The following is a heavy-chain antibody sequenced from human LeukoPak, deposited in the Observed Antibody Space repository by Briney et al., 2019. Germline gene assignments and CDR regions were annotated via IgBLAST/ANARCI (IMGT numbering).Heavy chain of an antibody. Sequence: SVKVSCKASGYTFTSYGISWVRQAPGQGLEWMGRIISILGIANYAQKFQGRVTITADKSTSTAYMELSSLRSEDTAVYYCASRFRRTGYCSSTSCYYYYYYGMDVWGQGTTVTVSS. CDR2: IISILGIA. D-gene: IGHD2-2*03. V-gene: IGHV1-69*04. J-gene: IGHJ6*02. CDR1: GYTFTSYG. CDR3: ASRFRRTGYCSSTSCYYYYYYGMDV.